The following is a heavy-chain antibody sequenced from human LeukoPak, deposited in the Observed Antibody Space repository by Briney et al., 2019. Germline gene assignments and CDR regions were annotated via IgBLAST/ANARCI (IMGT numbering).Heavy chain of an antibody. CDR1: GFIFSNNY. J-gene: IGHJ4*02. Sequence: GGSLRLSCAASGFIFSNNYMSWVRQAPGRGLEWLATIWPDGSEKRYVDSLRGRVTISRDNVERSLYLQMNSLRAEDTAVYYCARDQYGDYALDYWGQGTLVTVSS. CDR2: IWPDGSEK. V-gene: IGHV3-7*01. D-gene: IGHD4-17*01. CDR3: ARDQYGDYALDY.